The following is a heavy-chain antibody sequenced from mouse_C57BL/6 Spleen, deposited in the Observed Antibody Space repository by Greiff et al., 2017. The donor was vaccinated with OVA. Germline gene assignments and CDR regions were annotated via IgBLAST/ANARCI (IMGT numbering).Heavy chain of an antibody. D-gene: IGHD4-1*01. J-gene: IGHJ3*01. CDR1: GYTFTSYW. CDR2: INPSNGGT. CDR3: ATKANWDPWFAY. V-gene: IGHV1-53*01. Sequence: VKLQQPGTELVKPGASVKLSCKASGYTFTSYWMHWVKQRPGQGLEWIGNINPSNGGTNYNEKFKSKATLTVDKSSSTAYMQLSSLTSEDSAVYYCATKANWDPWFAYWGQGTLVTVSA.